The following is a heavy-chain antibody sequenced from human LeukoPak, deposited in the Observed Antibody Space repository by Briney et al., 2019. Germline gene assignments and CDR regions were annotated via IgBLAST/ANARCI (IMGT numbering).Heavy chain of an antibody. J-gene: IGHJ5*02. CDR3: ARDPRRELVVNWFDP. V-gene: IGHV4-31*03. D-gene: IGHD1-26*01. Sequence: PSETLSLTCTVSGGSISSGGYYWSWIRQHPGKGLEWIGYIYYSGSTYYNPSLKSRVTISVDTSKNQFSLKLSSVTAADTAVYYCARDPRRELVVNWFDPWGQGTLVTVSS. CDR1: GGSISSGGYY. CDR2: IYYSGST.